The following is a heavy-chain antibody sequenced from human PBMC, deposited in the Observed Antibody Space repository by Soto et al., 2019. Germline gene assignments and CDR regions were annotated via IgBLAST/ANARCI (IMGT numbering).Heavy chain of an antibody. CDR2: IYYSGST. V-gene: IGHV4-59*08. CDR3: ARHVGCSGGSCSRHYYYYYMDV. CDR1: GGSISSYY. D-gene: IGHD2-15*01. J-gene: IGHJ6*03. Sequence: SETLSLTCTVPGGSISSYYWSWIRQPPGKGLEWIGYIYYSGSTNYNPSLKSRVTISVDTSKNQFSLKLSSVTAADTTVYYCARHVGCSGGSCSRHYYYYYMDVWGKGTTVT.